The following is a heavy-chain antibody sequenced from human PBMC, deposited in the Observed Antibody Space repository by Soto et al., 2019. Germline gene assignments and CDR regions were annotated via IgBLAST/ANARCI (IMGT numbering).Heavy chain of an antibody. J-gene: IGHJ4*02. Sequence: SVKVSCKASGGTFSSYAISWVRQAPGQGLEWMGGIIPIFGTANYAQKFQGRVTITADESTSTAYMELSSLRSEDTAVYYCERGAGGRYYWAETDYWGQGTLVTVSS. CDR2: IIPIFGTA. D-gene: IGHD2-15*01. CDR1: GGTFSSYA. V-gene: IGHV1-69*13. CDR3: ERGAGGRYYWAETDY.